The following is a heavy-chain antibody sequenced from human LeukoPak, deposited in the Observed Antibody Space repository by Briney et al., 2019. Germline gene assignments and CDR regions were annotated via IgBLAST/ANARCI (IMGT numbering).Heavy chain of an antibody. Sequence: GGSLRLSCAASGFTFSSYSMNWVRQAPGKGLEWVSSISSSSSYIYYADSVKGRFTISRDNAKNSLYLQMNSLRAEDTAVYYCARDSSLRGYSYEFDYWGQGTLVTVSS. CDR3: ARDSSLRGYSYEFDY. CDR1: GFTFSSYS. V-gene: IGHV3-21*01. CDR2: ISSSSSYI. J-gene: IGHJ4*02. D-gene: IGHD5-18*01.